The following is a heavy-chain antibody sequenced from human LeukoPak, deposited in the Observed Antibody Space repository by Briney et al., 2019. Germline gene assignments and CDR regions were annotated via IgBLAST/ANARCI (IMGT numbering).Heavy chain of an antibody. CDR3: ATTTYYDILTGYYSPSPLLL. D-gene: IGHD3-9*01. J-gene: IGHJ4*02. V-gene: IGHV3-7*01. CDR1: GFTFSSYW. Sequence: GGSLRLSCAAYGFTFSSYWMSWVRQAPGKGLEWVANIKQDGSEKYYVDSVKGRFTISRDNAKNSLYLQMNSLRAEDTAVYYCATTTYYDILTGYYSPSPLLLWGQGTLVTVSS. CDR2: IKQDGSEK.